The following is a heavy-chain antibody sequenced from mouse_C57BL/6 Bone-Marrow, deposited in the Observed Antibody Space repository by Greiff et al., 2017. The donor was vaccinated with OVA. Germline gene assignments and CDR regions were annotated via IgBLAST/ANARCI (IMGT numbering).Heavy chain of an antibody. Sequence: QVQLKQPGTELVKPGASVKLSCKASGYTFTSYWMHWVKQRPGQGLEWIGNINPSNGGTNYNEKFKSKATLTVDKSSSTAYMQLSSLTSEDSAVDYCARSSNYVGYYAMDYWGQGTSVTVSS. D-gene: IGHD2-5*01. V-gene: IGHV1-53*01. J-gene: IGHJ4*01. CDR3: ARSSNYVGYYAMDY. CDR2: INPSNGGT. CDR1: GYTFTSYW.